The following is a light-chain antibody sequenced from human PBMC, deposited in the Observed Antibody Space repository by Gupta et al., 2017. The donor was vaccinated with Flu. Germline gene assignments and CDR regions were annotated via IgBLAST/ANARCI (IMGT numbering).Light chain of an antibody. CDR1: RVIYGR. V-gene: IGKV3-15*01. CDR3: QQYDTWPYR. J-gene: IGKJ2*03. CDR2: GAV. Sequence: GERATLSCRASRVIYGRLAWYQQKPGQGPRLLMSGAVTRAADIPPRFSGSGSATEFTLTIDSLQSEDSAVYYCQQYDTWPYRFGQGTKVEIK.